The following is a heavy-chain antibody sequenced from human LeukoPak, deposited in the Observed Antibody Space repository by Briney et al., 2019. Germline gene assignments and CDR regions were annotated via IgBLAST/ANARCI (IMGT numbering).Heavy chain of an antibody. J-gene: IGHJ4*02. CDR3: ARISGSRAWGFDY. D-gene: IGHD1-26*01. Sequence: PGGSLRLSCAASGFTVITNDMTWVRQAPGKGLEWVSTIHGSSDTTYYADSVKGRFTISRDNSKNTLFLQMNSLRAEDTAVYYCARISGSRAWGFDYWGQGTLVTVSS. V-gene: IGHV3-23*01. CDR2: IHGSSDTT. CDR1: GFTVITND.